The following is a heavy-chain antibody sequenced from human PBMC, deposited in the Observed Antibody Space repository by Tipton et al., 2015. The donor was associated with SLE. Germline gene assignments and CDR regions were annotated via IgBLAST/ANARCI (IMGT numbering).Heavy chain of an antibody. D-gene: IGHD3-16*01. CDR1: GGSLSGNY. Sequence: TLSLTCAVYGGSLSGNYWSWIRQPPGKGLERVGELNHSGGTNSNPSLKSRVTISGDTSKNQFSLNLSSVTAADTAVYYCVRGLGSPFDYWGQGTLVTVSS. CDR2: LNHSGGT. V-gene: IGHV4-34*01. J-gene: IGHJ4*01. CDR3: VRGLGSPFDY.